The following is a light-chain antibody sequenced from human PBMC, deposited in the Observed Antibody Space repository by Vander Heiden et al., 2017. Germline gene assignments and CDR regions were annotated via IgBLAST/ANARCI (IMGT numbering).Light chain of an antibody. V-gene: IGLV3-19*01. J-gene: IGLJ2*01. CDR1: SLRSYY. Sequence: SSELTQDPAVSVALGQTVRITCQGDSLRSYYASWYQQKPGQAPLLVIYGKNNRPSGIPDRFSGSSSGNTASLIITGAQAEDEADYYCNSRDSSGNHVLFGGGTKLTVL. CDR3: NSRDSSGNHVL. CDR2: GKN.